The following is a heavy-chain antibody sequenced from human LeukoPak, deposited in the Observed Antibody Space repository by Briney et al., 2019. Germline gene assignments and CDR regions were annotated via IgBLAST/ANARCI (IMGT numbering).Heavy chain of an antibody. Sequence: SGTLSLTCTVSGYSISTGYYWGWIRQPPGKGLEWIGSMYHSGSTYYNPSLKSRVTMSADTSKNQFSLKLSSVTAADTAVYYCARDSDRGEYYYDSSGYPIDAFDIWGQGTMVTVSS. CDR3: ARDSDRGEYYYDSSGYPIDAFDI. D-gene: IGHD3-22*01. J-gene: IGHJ3*02. V-gene: IGHV4-38-2*02. CDR1: GYSISTGYY. CDR2: MYHSGST.